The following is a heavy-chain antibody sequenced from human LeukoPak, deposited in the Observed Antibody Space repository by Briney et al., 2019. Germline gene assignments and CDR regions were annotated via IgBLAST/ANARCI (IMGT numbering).Heavy chain of an antibody. J-gene: IGHJ4*02. CDR3: ARELRYYYGSGSLDY. V-gene: IGHV3-48*01. CDR2: ISSSSSTI. Sequence: PGGSLRLSCAASGFTFSSYSMNWVRQAPGKGLEWVSYISSSSSTIYYADSVKGRFTISRDNAKNSLYLQMNSLRAEDTAVYYCARELRYYYGSGSLDYWGQGTLVTVSS. CDR1: GFTFSSYS. D-gene: IGHD3-10*01.